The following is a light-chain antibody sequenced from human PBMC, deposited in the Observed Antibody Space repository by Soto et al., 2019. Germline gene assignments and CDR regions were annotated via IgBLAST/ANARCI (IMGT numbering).Light chain of an antibody. CDR2: EGS. CDR1: SSDVGRYNL. J-gene: IGLJ2*01. Sequence: QSVLTQPASVSGSPGQSITISCTGTSSDVGRYNLVSWYQQHPGKAPKLMIYEGSKRPSGVSNRSSGSKSGNTASLTISGLQAEDEADYYCCSYAGSVVFGGGTKLTVL. V-gene: IGLV2-23*01. CDR3: CSYAGSVV.